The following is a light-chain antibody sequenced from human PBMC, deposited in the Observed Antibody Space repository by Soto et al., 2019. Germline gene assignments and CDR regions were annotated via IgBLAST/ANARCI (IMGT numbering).Light chain of an antibody. V-gene: IGKV1-27*01. Sequence: DIQMTQSPSSLSASVGDRVTITCRASQGISNYLVWYQQKPGKVPKLLIYAASTLQPGVPSRFSGSGSGTDFTLTISSLQPDDVATYYCQKYNSPPWTFGQGTKVEI. CDR1: QGISNY. J-gene: IGKJ1*01. CDR2: AAS. CDR3: QKYNSPPWT.